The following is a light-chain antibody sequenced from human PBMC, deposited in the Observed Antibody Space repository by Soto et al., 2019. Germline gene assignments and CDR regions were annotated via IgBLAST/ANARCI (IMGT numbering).Light chain of an antibody. CDR3: QQTNSFPLT. Sequence: DIQMTQSPPSVSASVGDRVTITCRASQDINSWLAWYQQKPGRAPNLLIYGASDLQSGVPSRFSGSGSGTDFTLTISSLQPEDFATYYCQQTNSFPLTFGGGTKVDIK. CDR2: GAS. J-gene: IGKJ4*01. CDR1: QDINSW. V-gene: IGKV1-12*01.